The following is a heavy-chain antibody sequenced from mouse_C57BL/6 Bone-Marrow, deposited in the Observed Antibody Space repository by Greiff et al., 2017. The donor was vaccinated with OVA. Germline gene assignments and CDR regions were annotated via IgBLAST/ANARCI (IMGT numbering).Heavy chain of an antibody. Sequence: VKLVESGPGLVAPSQSLSITCTVSGFSLTSYAISWVRQPPGKGLEWLGVIWTGGGTNYNSALKSRLSISKDNSKSQVFLKMNSLQTDDTARYYCARDYYGSSYAFYAMDYWGQGTSVTVSS. V-gene: IGHV2-9-1*01. J-gene: IGHJ4*01. CDR3: ARDYYGSSYAFYAMDY. CDR2: IWTGGGT. CDR1: GFSLTSYA. D-gene: IGHD1-1*01.